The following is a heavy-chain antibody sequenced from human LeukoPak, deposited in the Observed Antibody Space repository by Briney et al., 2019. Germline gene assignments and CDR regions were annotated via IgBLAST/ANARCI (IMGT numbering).Heavy chain of an antibody. V-gene: IGHV4-61*02. D-gene: IGHD4-17*01. CDR1: GRSISSGSYY. Sequence: SQTLSLTCTVSGRSISSGSYYSSWIRQPAGKGLEWIGRIYTSGSTNYNPSLKSRVTISVDTSKNQFSLKLSSVAAADTAVYYCARLRSYYYYYYLDVWGKGTTVTISS. CDR3: ARLRSYYYYYYLDV. CDR2: IYTSGST. J-gene: IGHJ6*03.